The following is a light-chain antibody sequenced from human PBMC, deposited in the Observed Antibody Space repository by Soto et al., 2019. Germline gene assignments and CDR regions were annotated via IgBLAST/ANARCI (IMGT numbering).Light chain of an antibody. CDR2: AAS. J-gene: IGLJ1*01. V-gene: IGLV2-18*01. CDR1: STDFVSYNR. CDR3: SLYTSENTYV. Sequence: QSAPTQPPSVSGSPGQSVTISCTGTSTDFVSYNRVSWYQQPPGTAPKLIIYAASNRPSGVPDRFSGSKSGNTASLTISGLQAADEADYYCSLYTSENTYVFGTGTKVTVL.